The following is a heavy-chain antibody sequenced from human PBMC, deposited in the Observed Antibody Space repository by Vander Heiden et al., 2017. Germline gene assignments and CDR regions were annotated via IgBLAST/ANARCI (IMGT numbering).Heavy chain of an antibody. D-gene: IGHD2-2*01. Sequence: QVQLVESGGGVGQPGRSLRLSWAASGCTFSSSAMHWVRQAPGKGLEWVAVITYAGSNKYYADSVTGRFTISRDNSKNTLYLQMNSLRVEDTAVYYCARDEDYAYYFDYWGQGTLVTVSS. CDR2: ITYAGSNK. V-gene: IGHV3-30*01. CDR3: ARDEDYAYYFDY. J-gene: IGHJ4*02. CDR1: GCTFSSSA.